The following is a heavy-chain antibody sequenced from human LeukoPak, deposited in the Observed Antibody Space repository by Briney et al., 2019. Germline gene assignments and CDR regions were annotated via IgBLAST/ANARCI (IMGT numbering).Heavy chain of an antibody. Sequence: GGSLRLSCAASGFTFSSYSMNWVRQAPGKGLEWVSSISSSSSYIYYADSVKGRFTISRDNAKNSLYLRMNSLRAEDTAVYYCARGGYYGDYSVDYWGQGTLATVSS. D-gene: IGHD4-17*01. CDR1: GFTFSSYS. CDR3: ARGGYYGDYSVDY. J-gene: IGHJ4*02. CDR2: ISSSSSYI. V-gene: IGHV3-21*01.